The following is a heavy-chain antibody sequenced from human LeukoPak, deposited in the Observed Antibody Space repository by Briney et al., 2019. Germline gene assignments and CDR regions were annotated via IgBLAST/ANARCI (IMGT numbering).Heavy chain of an antibody. J-gene: IGHJ4*02. CDR3: ARDRGSDDPIDY. D-gene: IGHD2-15*01. V-gene: IGHV3-64*04. CDR1: GFTFSSFA. CDR2: ISSNGGST. Sequence: PGGSLRLSCSASGFTFSSFAMHWVRQAPGKGLESVSAISSNGGSTYYADSVKGRFTISRDNSKNTLYLQMNSLRAEDTAVYYCARDRGSDDPIDYWGQGTLVTVSS.